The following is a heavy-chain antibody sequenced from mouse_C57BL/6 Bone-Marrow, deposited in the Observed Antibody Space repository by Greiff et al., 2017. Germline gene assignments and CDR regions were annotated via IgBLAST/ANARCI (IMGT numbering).Heavy chain of an antibody. CDR2: INPNYGTT. CDR3: ARGYDYDYAMDY. J-gene: IGHJ4*01. D-gene: IGHD2-4*01. CDR1: GYSLTDYN. V-gene: IGHV1-39*01. Sequence: VQLQQSGPELVKPGASVKISCKASGYSLTDYNMNWVKQSKGKSLEWIGVINPNYGTTSYNQKFKGKATLTVDQSSSTAYMQLNSQTSEDSAVYYCARGYDYDYAMDYWGQGTSVTVSS.